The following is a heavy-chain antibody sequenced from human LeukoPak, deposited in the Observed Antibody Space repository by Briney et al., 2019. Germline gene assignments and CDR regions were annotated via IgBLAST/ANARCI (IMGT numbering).Heavy chain of an antibody. D-gene: IGHD1-1*01. CDR1: GYIFTGSW. CDR3: AREMRPATTTLVAY. CDR2: INPNSGNT. Sequence: ASVKVSCKTSGYIFTGSWIHWVRQAPGQGLEWMGFINPNSGNTNYAQKFQGRVTMTRGTSISTAYLELSSLTSDDTAVYYCAREMRPATTTLVAYWGQGTLVTVSS. V-gene: IGHV1-2*02. J-gene: IGHJ4*02.